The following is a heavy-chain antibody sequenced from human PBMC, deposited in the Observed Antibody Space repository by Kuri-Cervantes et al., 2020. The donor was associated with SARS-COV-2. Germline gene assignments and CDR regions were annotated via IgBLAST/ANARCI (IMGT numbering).Heavy chain of an antibody. Sequence: GGSLRLSCAASGLTFSSYGFHWVRQAPGKGLEWVATITYDGRKKYYGDSVKGRFTISRDNSKSTLFLQINSLRADDTAFYYCVKVYGHDSRGLDYWGQGTLVTVSS. V-gene: IGHV3-30*18. CDR2: ITYDGRKK. CDR1: GLTFSSYG. J-gene: IGHJ4*02. CDR3: VKVYGHDSRGLDY. D-gene: IGHD5-12*01.